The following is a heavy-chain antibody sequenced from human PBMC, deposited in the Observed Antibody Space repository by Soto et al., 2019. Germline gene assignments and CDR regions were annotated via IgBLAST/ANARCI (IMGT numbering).Heavy chain of an antibody. J-gene: IGHJ4*02. V-gene: IGHV4-30-4*01. CDR2: ISYSGSA. D-gene: IGHD2-15*01. CDR3: ATMGTPATGLYYFDF. Sequence: QVQLQESGPGLVKPSQTLSLTCTVSGGSISSGNYYWSWIRQPPGKGLEWIGFISYSGSAHYNPSLKRRVNMSVDTSKTQFSLNLSFVTAADTAVYYCATMGTPATGLYYFDFWGQGTLFTVSS. CDR1: GGSISSGNYY.